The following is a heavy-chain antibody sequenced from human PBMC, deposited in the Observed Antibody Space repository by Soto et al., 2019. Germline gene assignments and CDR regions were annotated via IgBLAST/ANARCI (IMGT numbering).Heavy chain of an antibody. Sequence: GGSLRLSCAASGLTFSNHAMHWVRQAPGEGPEWVSGFGGNLVSTNYADSVKGRFTISRDNSKNTLYLQMNSLRAEDTAIYYCVREGRVGVEGFDFWGQGTLVTVSS. CDR1: GLTFSNHA. V-gene: IGHV3-23*01. CDR2: FGGNLVST. D-gene: IGHD1-26*01. J-gene: IGHJ4*02. CDR3: VREGRVGVEGFDF.